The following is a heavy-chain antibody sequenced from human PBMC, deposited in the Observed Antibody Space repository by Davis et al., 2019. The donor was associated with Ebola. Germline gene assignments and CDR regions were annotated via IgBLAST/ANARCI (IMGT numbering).Heavy chain of an antibody. D-gene: IGHD1-26*01. CDR3: ARGGQGVGAGRWLDP. V-gene: IGHV4-59*01. Sequence: GSLRPSCSVPGDSLRGFYWSWIRQTPGKGLEWIGYIYYTGRVEYNPPLQSRVTISIDTSESRFSLKLTSVTPADTAVYYCARGGQGVGAGRWLDPWGQGNLVIVSS. CDR2: IYYTGRV. J-gene: IGHJ5*02. CDR1: GDSLRGFY.